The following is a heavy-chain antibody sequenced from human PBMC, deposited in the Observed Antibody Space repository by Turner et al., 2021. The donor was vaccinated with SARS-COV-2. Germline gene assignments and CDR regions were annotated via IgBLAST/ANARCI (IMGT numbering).Heavy chain of an antibody. CDR2: IDHTGSA. D-gene: IGHD5-12*01. CDR3: ARGWGGYNFSFDY. V-gene: IGHV4-34*01. J-gene: IGHJ4*02. CDR1: GESFSGHF. Sequence: QVQLQQWGAGLLKPSETLSLTCAVSGESFSGHFWTWIRQSPGKGLEWIAEIDHTGSANYNPSLKSRVALSVDTLKIHFSLMMHSVTAADTAIYYCARGWGGYNFSFDYWGRGALVAVSS.